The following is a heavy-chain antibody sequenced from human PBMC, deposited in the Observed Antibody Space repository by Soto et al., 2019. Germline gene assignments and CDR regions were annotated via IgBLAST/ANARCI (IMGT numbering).Heavy chain of an antibody. Sequence: RGESLKISCSGSGYNYNLHWISWVRQKPGRGLEWMGIIYPGDSDTRYNPSFQGQVTISVDKSINTAYLQWDSLEASDTATYYCARHLRSYDFFQYYYGIDVWGQGSTVTVSS. V-gene: IGHV5-51*01. J-gene: IGHJ6*02. CDR3: ARHLRSYDFFQYYYGIDV. D-gene: IGHD3-16*01. CDR1: GYNYNLHW. CDR2: IYPGDSDT.